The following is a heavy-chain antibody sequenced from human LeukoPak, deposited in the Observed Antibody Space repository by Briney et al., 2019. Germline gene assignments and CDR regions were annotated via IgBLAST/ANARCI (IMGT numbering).Heavy chain of an antibody. D-gene: IGHD2-15*01. V-gene: IGHV3-7*03. CDR1: GFTLSSFW. CDR3: ARSMGYCSGGSCFPFGY. J-gene: IGHJ4*02. Sequence: GGSLRLSCAASGFTLSSFWMTWVRQAPGKGLEWVANIKQDESEKYYVGSVKGRFTISRDNAKNSLYLQMSNLRAEDTAIYFCARSMGYCSGGSCFPFGYWGQGTLVTVSS. CDR2: IKQDESEK.